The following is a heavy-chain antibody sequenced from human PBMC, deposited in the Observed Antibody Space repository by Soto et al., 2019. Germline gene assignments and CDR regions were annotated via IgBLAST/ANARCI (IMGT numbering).Heavy chain of an antibody. CDR1: GGTFSSYA. J-gene: IGHJ4*02. CDR2: IIPIFGTA. CDR3: ASLTETRQQLVPFEY. V-gene: IGHV1-69*06. Sequence: SVKVSCKASGGTFSSYAISWVRQAPGQGLEWMGGIIPIFGTANYAQKFQGRVTITADKSTSTAYMELSSLRSEDTAVYYCASLTETRQQLVPFEYWDQGNLVAVSS. D-gene: IGHD6-13*01.